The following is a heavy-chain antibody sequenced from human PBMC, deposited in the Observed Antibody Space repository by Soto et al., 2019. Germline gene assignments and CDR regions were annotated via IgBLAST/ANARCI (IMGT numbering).Heavy chain of an antibody. CDR1: GFTFSSYS. V-gene: IGHV3-21*01. CDR3: AREGTYYDILTGYQTPLFGDY. D-gene: IGHD3-9*01. CDR2: ISSSSSYI. J-gene: IGHJ4*02. Sequence: EVQLVESGGGLVKPGGSLRLSCAASGFTFSSYSMNWVRQAPGKGLEWVSSISSSSSYIYYADSVKGRFTISRDNAKNSLYLQMNSLRAEDTAVYYCAREGTYYDILTGYQTPLFGDYWGQGTLVTVSS.